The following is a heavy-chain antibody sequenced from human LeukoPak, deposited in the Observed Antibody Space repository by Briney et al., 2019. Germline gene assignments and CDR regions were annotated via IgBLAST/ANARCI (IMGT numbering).Heavy chain of an antibody. CDR1: GYSISSGYY. Sequence: SETLSLTCTVSGYSISSGYYWGWIRQPPGKGLEWIGSIYYSGSTYYNPSLKSRVTISVDTSKNQFSLKLSSVTAADTAVYYCARDRGSYSDYWGRGTLVTVSS. J-gene: IGHJ4*02. V-gene: IGHV4-38-2*02. CDR2: IYYSGST. CDR3: ARDRGSYSDY. D-gene: IGHD3-16*01.